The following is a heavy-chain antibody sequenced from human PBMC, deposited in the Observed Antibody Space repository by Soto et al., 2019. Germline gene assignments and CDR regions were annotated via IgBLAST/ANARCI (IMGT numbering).Heavy chain of an antibody. V-gene: IGHV3-53*01. D-gene: IGHD3-22*01. CDR1: GLTISGKKY. CDR3: VRDGLDYYDTERLYFDN. Sequence: DVQLVESGGGLIQPGESLRLSCAAFGLTISGKKYVAWVRQAPGKGLEWVSGLYDVDGSFYADSVRGRFTTSRDNANNSLYLQMNSLRAEDTATYYCVRDGLDYYDTERLYFDNWGQGTLVTVSS. CDR2: LYDVDGS. J-gene: IGHJ4*02.